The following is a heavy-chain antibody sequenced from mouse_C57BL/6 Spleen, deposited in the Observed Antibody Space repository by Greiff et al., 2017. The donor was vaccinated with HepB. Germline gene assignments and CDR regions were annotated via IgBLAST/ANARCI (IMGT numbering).Heavy chain of an antibody. CDR3: ASDYYGSRYWYFDV. D-gene: IGHD1-1*01. CDR1: GFTFSSYA. Sequence: VQLKESGGGLVKPGGSLKLSCAASGFTFSSYAMSWVRQTPEKRLEWVATISDGGSYTYCPDNVKGRFTISRDNAKNNLYLQMSHLKSEDTAMYYCASDYYGSRYWYFDVWGTGTTVTVSS. CDR2: ISDGGSYT. V-gene: IGHV5-4*01. J-gene: IGHJ1*03.